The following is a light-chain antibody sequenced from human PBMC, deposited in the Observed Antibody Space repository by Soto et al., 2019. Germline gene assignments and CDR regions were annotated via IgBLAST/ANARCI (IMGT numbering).Light chain of an antibody. CDR2: DAS. CDR3: QQYNSYTWT. CDR1: QSVSDW. J-gene: IGKJ1*01. Sequence: DIQMTQSPSTLSASVGDRVTITCRASQSVSDWLAWYQQKPGKAPKLLIYDASSLESAVPSRFSGSGCGTEFTLTISSLQPDDFATYYCQQYNSYTWTFGQGTKVEIK. V-gene: IGKV1-5*01.